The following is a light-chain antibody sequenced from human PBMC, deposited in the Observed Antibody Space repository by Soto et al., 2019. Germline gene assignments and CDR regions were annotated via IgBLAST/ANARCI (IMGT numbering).Light chain of an antibody. CDR2: DAS. J-gene: IGKJ1*01. Sequence: DIQMTQSPSNLSASVGDRVTITCRASQSISNWLAWYQQKAGKVPKLLIYDASTLASGVSSSFSCSFAGTEVTRTISSLQPDEFATVDSQDDSRYTWTFGPGTKLEIK. CDR1: QSISNW. CDR3: QDDSRYTWT. V-gene: IGKV1-5*01.